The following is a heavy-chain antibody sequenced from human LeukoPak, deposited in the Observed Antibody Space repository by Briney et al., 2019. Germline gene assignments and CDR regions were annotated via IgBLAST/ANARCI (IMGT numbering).Heavy chain of an antibody. D-gene: IGHD5-24*01. CDR1: VFPFSSYR. CDR2: IKQDGSKK. J-gene: IGHJ4*02. CDR3: TRVGYIDEGIDY. V-gene: IGHV3-7*04. Sequence: GGSLRLSCVASVFPFSSYRMTWVRQAPWKGLEWVVNIKQDGSKKSYVDSVKGRFTISRDNAKNSLYLQMNSLRAEDTAIYYCTRVGYIDEGIDYWGQGTLVTVSS.